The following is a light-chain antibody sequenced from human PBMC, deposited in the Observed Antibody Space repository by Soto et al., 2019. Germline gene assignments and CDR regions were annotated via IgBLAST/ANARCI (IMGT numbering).Light chain of an antibody. CDR1: SSDVGGYIY. J-gene: IGLJ3*02. Sequence: QSALTQPRSVSGSPGQSVTISCTGTSSDVGGYIYVSWYQQYPAKAPKVMIYDVSRRPSGVPDRFSGSKSGNTASLTISGLQAEDEAVYHCCSYAGNKNVVFGGGTKLTVL. V-gene: IGLV2-11*01. CDR2: DVS. CDR3: CSYAGNKNVV.